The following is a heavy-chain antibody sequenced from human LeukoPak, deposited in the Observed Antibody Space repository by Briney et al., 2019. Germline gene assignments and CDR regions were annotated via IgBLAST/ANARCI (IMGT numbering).Heavy chain of an antibody. Sequence: SVKVSCKASGDTVNIFAFTWVRQAPGQGLEWMGGIIPKFGTSDYAQRFQGRITITADESTSTTYMELNSLTSEDTAVYYCARWGGYCSSTACYVDRGNFDFWGQGTLVTVSS. CDR2: IIPKFGTS. CDR3: ARWGGYCSSTACYVDRGNFDF. D-gene: IGHD2-2*01. J-gene: IGHJ4*02. V-gene: IGHV1-69*13. CDR1: GDTVNIFA.